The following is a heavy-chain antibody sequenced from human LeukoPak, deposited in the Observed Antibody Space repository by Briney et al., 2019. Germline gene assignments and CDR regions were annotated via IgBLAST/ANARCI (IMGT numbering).Heavy chain of an antibody. V-gene: IGHV3-23*01. CDR2: ISGSGGST. J-gene: IGHJ4*02. D-gene: IGHD3-22*01. Sequence: GGSLRLSCAASGFTFSSYAMSWLRQAPGQGLEWVSAISGSGGSTSYADSVKGRFTISRANSTNTMYLHMNSLRAEDTAVYYCAKGTLRYYDSSGYDFDYWGQGTLVTVSS. CDR3: AKGTLRYYDSSGYDFDY. CDR1: GFTFSSYA.